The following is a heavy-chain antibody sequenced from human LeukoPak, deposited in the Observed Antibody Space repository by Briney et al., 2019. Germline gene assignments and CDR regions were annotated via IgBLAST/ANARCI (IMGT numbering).Heavy chain of an antibody. CDR1: GFTFSSYA. J-gene: IGHJ4*02. CDR3: AKVVGATTGGYFDY. Sequence: GGSLRLSCAASGFTFSSYAMSWVRQAPGKGLEWVSAISSSGGSTYYADSVKDRFTISRDNSKNTLYLQMNSLRAEDTAVYYCAKVVGATTGGYFDYWGQGTLVTVSS. V-gene: IGHV3-23*01. CDR2: ISSSGGST. D-gene: IGHD1-26*01.